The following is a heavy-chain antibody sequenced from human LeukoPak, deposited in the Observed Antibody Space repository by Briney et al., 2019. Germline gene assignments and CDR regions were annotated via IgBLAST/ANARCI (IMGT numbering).Heavy chain of an antibody. CDR3: TRMTTGHDY. Sequence: SETLSLTCAVPGVSFDDYYWAWVRQTPGKGLEWIGEINHSGYTNDNPSLKSRVTLSIDTSRKQFSLNMRSVTVADAGIYFCTRMTTGHDYWGQGTLVTVSS. V-gene: IGHV4-34*01. D-gene: IGHD4-17*01. CDR1: GVSFDDYY. CDR2: INHSGYT. J-gene: IGHJ4*02.